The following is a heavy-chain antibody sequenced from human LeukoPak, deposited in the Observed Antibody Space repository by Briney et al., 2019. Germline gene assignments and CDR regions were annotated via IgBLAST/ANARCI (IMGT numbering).Heavy chain of an antibody. J-gene: IGHJ4*02. CDR1: GFTFDDYA. CDR3: AKAAGAAAGRRFDY. V-gene: IGHV3-9*01. D-gene: IGHD6-13*01. Sequence: PGRSLRLSCAASGFTFDDYAMHWVRQAPGKGLEWVSGISWNSGSIGYADSVKGRFTISRDNAKSSLYLQMNSLRAEDTALYYCAKAAGAAAGRRFDYWGQGTLVTVSS. CDR2: ISWNSGSI.